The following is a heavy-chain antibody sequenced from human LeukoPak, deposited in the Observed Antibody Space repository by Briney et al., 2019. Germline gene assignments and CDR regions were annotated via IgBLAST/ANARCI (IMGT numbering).Heavy chain of an antibody. CDR3: ASLPIAADYYYMDV. V-gene: IGHV4-4*09. Sequence: KPSETLSLTCTVSGGSISSYYWSWIRQPPGKGLEWIGYIYTSGSTNYNPSLKSRVTISVDTSKNQFSLKLSSVTAADTAVYYCASLPIAADYYYMDVWGKGTTVTVSS. J-gene: IGHJ6*03. D-gene: IGHD6-25*01. CDR1: GGSISSYY. CDR2: IYTSGST.